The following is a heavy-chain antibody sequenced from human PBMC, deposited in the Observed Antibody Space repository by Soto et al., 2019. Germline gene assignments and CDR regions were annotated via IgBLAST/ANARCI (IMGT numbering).Heavy chain of an antibody. J-gene: IGHJ6*03. Sequence: GESLKISCAASGFTFSSYSMNWVRQAPGKGLEWVSYISSSSSTIYYADSVKGRFTISRDNAKNSLYLQMNSLRAEDTAVYYCARDPLRNGGVLGIRYYYYYYMDVWGKGTTVTVSS. V-gene: IGHV3-48*01. CDR3: ARDPLRNGGVLGIRYYYYYYMDV. CDR1: GFTFSSYS. D-gene: IGHD2-8*01. CDR2: ISSSSSTI.